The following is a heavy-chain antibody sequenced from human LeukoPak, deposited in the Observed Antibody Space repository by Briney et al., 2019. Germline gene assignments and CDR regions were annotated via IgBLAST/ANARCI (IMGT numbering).Heavy chain of an antibody. CDR1: GFTVSHNY. D-gene: IGHD3-9*01. Sequence: GGSLRLSCAASGFTVSHNYMSWVRQAPGKGLEWVSTISSSSSYIYYADSVKGRFTISRDNAKNSLYLQMNSLRAEDTAVYYCARSITISHDAFDIWGQGTMVTVSS. CDR2: ISSSSSYI. V-gene: IGHV3-21*01. J-gene: IGHJ3*02. CDR3: ARSITISHDAFDI.